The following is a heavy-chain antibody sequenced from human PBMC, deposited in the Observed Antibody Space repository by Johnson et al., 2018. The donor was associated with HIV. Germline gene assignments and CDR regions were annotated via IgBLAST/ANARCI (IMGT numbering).Heavy chain of an antibody. Sequence: VQLVESGGGLVQSGGSLSLSCGASGFSVSNNYMNWVRQAPGKGLEWVGRIRNKPSSYSTEYAASVKGRFTVSRDDSNNSVYLQMNSLRAEDTAVYYCARSVNAGRPFDIWGQGTMVTVSS. CDR2: IRNKPSSYST. D-gene: IGHD2-8*01. CDR1: GFSVSNNY. V-gene: IGHV3-72*01. CDR3: ARSVNAGRPFDI. J-gene: IGHJ3*02.